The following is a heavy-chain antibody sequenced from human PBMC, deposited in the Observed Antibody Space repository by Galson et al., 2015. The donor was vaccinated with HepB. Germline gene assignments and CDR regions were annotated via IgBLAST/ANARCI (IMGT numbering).Heavy chain of an antibody. CDR3: TTTVTHDYGDYVGYFDL. J-gene: IGHJ2*01. Sequence: LRLRCAASGVTFNNAWMSWVRQAPGMGLEWVGRIKSTTAGGTTDFAAPVKGRFTISRDDSKTTLYLQMNSLKSEDTAVYYCTTTVTHDYGDYVGYFDLWGRGTLVTVSS. CDR2: IKSTTAGGTT. CDR1: GVTFNNAW. V-gene: IGHV3-15*01. D-gene: IGHD4-17*01.